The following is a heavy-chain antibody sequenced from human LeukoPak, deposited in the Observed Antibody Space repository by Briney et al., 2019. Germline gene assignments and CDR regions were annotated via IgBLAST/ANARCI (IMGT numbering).Heavy chain of an antibody. D-gene: IGHD1-26*01. J-gene: IGHJ4*02. CDR3: AGYTGSYYIGDY. CDR1: GFTFSSYS. V-gene: IGHV3-21*01. Sequence: GGSLRLSCAASGFTFSSYSMNWVRQAPGKGLEWVSSISSSSSYIYYADSVKGRFTISRDNAKNSLYLQMNSLRAEDTAVYYCAGYTGSYYIGDYWGQGTLVTVSS. CDR2: ISSSSSYI.